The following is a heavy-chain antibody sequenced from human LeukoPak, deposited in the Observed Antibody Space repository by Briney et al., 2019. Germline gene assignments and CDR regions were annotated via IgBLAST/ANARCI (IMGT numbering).Heavy chain of an antibody. Sequence: ASVKVSCKASGYTFTTYAMNWVRHTPGQGLEWMGWINTNTGNPTYAQGFTGRFVFSVDSSVNTAYLQISSLKTEDTAVYYCARGFAIFGVVTPEDAFDIWGQGTMVTVSS. CDR3: ARGFAIFGVVTPEDAFDI. CDR1: GYTFTTYA. J-gene: IGHJ3*02. V-gene: IGHV7-4-1*02. CDR2: INTNTGNP. D-gene: IGHD3-3*01.